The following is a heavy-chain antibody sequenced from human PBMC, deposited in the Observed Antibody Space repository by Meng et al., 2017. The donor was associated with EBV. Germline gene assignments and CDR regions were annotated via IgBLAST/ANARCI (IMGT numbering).Heavy chain of an antibody. CDR2: VYYSGNS. D-gene: IGHD3-3*01. J-gene: IGHJ5*02. CDR1: GDSISSRSYY. Sequence: QLQLYQSGPGLVKPSETLSLTCTVAGDSISSRSYYWGWIRQSPGKGLEWIGNVYYSGNSYYNPSLKSRVTISVDTSKNQFYLKLISVTAADTAVYFCARVSFYDYWSGYPFNWFDPWGQGTLVTVSS. V-gene: IGHV4-39*01. CDR3: ARVSFYDYWSGYPFNWFDP.